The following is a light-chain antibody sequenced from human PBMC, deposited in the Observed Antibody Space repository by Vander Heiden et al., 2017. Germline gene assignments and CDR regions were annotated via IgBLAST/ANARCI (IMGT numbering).Light chain of an antibody. CDR3: AAWDDSLTGLV. CDR2: NND. Sequence: QSVLTQPPSTSGTPGQRVTISCSGSSSNIGSNAVNWYQQLPGAAPRLLIYNNDQRPSGVPDRFSGSKSGTSASLSASGLRSEDEADYYCAAWDDSLTGLVFGGGTKLTVL. CDR1: SSNIGSNA. J-gene: IGLJ2*01. V-gene: IGLV1-44*01.